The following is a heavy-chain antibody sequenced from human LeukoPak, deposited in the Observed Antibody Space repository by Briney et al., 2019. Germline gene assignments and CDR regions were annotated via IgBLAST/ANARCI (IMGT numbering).Heavy chain of an antibody. Sequence: PSGGSLRLSCAASGFTFSTYGMHWVRQAPGKGLEWVAFVRYDGSKKYYTNSVKGRFTISRDNSKNTLYLQMNSLRAEDTAVCYCARVRYSSSWLVDYWGQGTLVTVSS. V-gene: IGHV3-30*02. CDR2: VRYDGSKK. CDR3: ARVRYSSSWLVDY. D-gene: IGHD6-6*01. CDR1: GFTFSTYG. J-gene: IGHJ4*02.